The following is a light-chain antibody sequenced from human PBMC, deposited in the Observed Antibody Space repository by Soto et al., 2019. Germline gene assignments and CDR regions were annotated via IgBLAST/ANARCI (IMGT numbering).Light chain of an antibody. CDR3: LQHTSYPFT. CDR1: QVVGNS. J-gene: IGKJ3*01. CDR2: EIS. Sequence: DIQMTQSPSSLSASAGDRVTITCRASQVVGNSLDWYQQKPGKAPKRLIYEISSLQTGVPSRFSGTGSGTEFTLTISGLQPEDFATYYCLQHTSYPFTFGPGTKVDIK. V-gene: IGKV1-17*01.